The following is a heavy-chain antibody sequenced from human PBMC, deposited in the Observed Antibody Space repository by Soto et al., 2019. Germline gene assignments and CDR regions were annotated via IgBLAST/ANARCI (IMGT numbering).Heavy chain of an antibody. CDR1: VGTFSSYA. V-gene: IGHV1-69*13. CDR2: IIPIFGTA. Sequence: GATVKVSCKASVGTFSSYAISWVRQAPGQGLEWMGGIIPIFGTANYAQKFQGRVTITADESTSTAYMELSSMRSEDTAVYYCASWPKTGTGPYYFDYWGQGTLVTVSS. J-gene: IGHJ4*02. D-gene: IGHD1-7*01. CDR3: ASWPKTGTGPYYFDY.